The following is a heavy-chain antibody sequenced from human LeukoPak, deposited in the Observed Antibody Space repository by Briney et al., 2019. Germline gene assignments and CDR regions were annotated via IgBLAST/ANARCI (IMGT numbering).Heavy chain of an antibody. CDR1: GFTFSSYA. CDR2: ISGSGGST. D-gene: IGHD3-22*01. J-gene: IGHJ4*02. V-gene: IGHV3-23*01. Sequence: GGSLRLSXAAPGFTFSSYAMSWVRPAPGKGVEWLSAISGSGGSTYYADSVKGRFTISRDNSKNTLYLQMNSLRAEDTAVYYCANDRTDEYYYDSSGYEYWGQGTLVTVSS. CDR3: ANDRTDEYYYDSSGYEY.